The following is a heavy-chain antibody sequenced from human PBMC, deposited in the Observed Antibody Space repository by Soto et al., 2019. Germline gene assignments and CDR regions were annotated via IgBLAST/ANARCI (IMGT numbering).Heavy chain of an antibody. J-gene: IGHJ4*02. CDR3: CTAGGRFGDY. V-gene: IGHV3-7*05. CDR2: IKEDGSEK. D-gene: IGHD6-13*01. Sequence: EVQLVESGGGLVQPGGSLRLSCAASGFTFSNFWMSWVRQAPGKGLEWVAAIKEDGSEKNYVDSVRGRFTISRDNAKNSLYLQMNSLKTEDTGVYFCCTAGGRFGDYWGRGTLVTVSS. CDR1: GFTFSNFW.